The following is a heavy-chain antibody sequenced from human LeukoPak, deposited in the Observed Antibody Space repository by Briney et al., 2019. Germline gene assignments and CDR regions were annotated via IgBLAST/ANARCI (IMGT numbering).Heavy chain of an antibody. V-gene: IGHV4-39*07. Sequence: SETLSLTCTVSGDSFTSVTDYWAWIRQPPGKGLERIASGDYRGGTYYNPSVESRVAISADMSKNQISLKLTSVTGADTAVYYCAGERGEEYSSGWYKTNYFYNWGQGIRVTAS. CDR3: AGERGEEYSSGWYKTNYFYN. D-gene: IGHD6-19*01. J-gene: IGHJ4*02. CDR2: GDYRGGT. CDR1: GDSFTSVTDY.